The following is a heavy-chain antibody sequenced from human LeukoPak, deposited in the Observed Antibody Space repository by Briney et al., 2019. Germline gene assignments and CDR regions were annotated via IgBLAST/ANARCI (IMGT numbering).Heavy chain of an antibody. CDR1: GYSFTSYW. J-gene: IGHJ6*04. V-gene: IGHV5-51*01. Sequence: PGASLKISCKGSGYSFTSYWIGCVRQMPGKGLEWMGIIYPGDSDTRYSPSFQGQVTISADKSISTAYLQWSSLKASDTAMYYCARHWAYCSSTSCPYYYGMDVWGKGTTVTVSS. CDR3: ARHWAYCSSTSCPYYYGMDV. CDR2: IYPGDSDT. D-gene: IGHD2-2*01.